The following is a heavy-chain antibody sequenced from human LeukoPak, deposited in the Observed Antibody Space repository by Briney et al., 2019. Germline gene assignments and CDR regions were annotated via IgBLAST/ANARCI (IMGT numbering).Heavy chain of an antibody. CDR3: ARHHSSSRYYYYYMDV. D-gene: IGHD6-6*01. J-gene: IGHJ6*03. CDR2: IYPGDSDT. Sequence: TGESLKISCKGSGYGFTSYWIGWVRQMPGKGLEWMGIIYPGDSDTRYSPSFQGQVTISADKSISTAYLQWSSLKASDTAMYYCARHHSSSRYYYYYMDVWGKGTTVTVSS. V-gene: IGHV5-51*01. CDR1: GYGFTSYW.